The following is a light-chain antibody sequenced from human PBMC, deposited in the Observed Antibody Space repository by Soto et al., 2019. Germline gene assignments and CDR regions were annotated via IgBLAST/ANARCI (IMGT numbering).Light chain of an antibody. CDR3: CSYAGSRV. CDR1: SSDVGSYSL. J-gene: IGLJ1*01. V-gene: IGLV2-23*01. CDR2: EGT. Sequence: QSALTQPASVYGSAGQSVTISCTGTSSDVGSYSLVSWYQQYPGKAPKLIIYEGTKRPSGVSNRFSGSKSGNTASLTISGLQAEDEADYYCCSYAGSRVFGAGTKLTVL.